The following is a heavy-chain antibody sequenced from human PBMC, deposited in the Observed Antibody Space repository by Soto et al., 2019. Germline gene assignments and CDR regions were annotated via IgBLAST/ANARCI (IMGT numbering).Heavy chain of an antibody. V-gene: IGHV4-4*02. Sequence: SETLSLTCAVSGGSISSSNWWSWVRQPPGKGLEWIGEIYHSGSTNYNPSLKSRVTISVDKSKNQFSLKLSSVTAADTAVYYCARVSRRWHYPSSRYYDGYYFDYWGQGTLVTVSS. CDR3: ARVSRRWHYPSSRYYDGYYFDY. CDR1: GGSISSSNW. CDR2: IYHSGST. D-gene: IGHD3-22*01. J-gene: IGHJ4*02.